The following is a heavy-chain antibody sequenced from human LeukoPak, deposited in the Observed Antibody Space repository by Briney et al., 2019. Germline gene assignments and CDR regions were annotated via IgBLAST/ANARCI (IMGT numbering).Heavy chain of an antibody. D-gene: IGHD4-17*01. Sequence: SETLSLTCAVYGGSFSGYYWSWIRQPPGKGLEWIGEINYSGSTNYNPSLKSRVTISVDTSKNQFSLKLSSVTAADTAVYYCARAPQSDYGTHWYFDLWGRGTLVTVSS. CDR3: ARAPQSDYGTHWYFDL. J-gene: IGHJ2*01. CDR2: INYSGST. CDR1: GGSFSGYY. V-gene: IGHV4-34*01.